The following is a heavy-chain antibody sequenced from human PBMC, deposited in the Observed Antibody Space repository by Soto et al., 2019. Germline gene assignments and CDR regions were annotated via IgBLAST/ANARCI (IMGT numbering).Heavy chain of an antibody. CDR3: ARARLTFAYGMDV. CDR2: IYYTGST. J-gene: IGHJ6*02. D-gene: IGHD3-16*01. V-gene: IGHV4-61*08. CDR1: GGPFNSGAYS. Sequence: QVLLRESGPGLVKPSETLSLACTVSGGPFNSGAYSWIWIWQHPGKGLEWIGSIYYTGSTNFNPSLKSRVTISMDTSKNQFSLNLKSVTTADTAVYYCARARLTFAYGMDVWGQGATVTVPS.